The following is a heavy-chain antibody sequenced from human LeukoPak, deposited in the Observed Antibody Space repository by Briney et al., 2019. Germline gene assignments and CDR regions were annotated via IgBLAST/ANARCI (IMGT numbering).Heavy chain of an antibody. J-gene: IGHJ4*02. D-gene: IGHD4-23*01. CDR2: IRSKVYGGTT. CDR1: GFTFGDYV. Sequence: RGRSLRLSCAASGFTFGDYVMTWVRQAPGKGLEWVGFIRSKVYGGTTEYAASVKGRFIISRDDSKSIAYLQMNSLKTEDTAVYYCTRDYGGFDYWGQGNLVTVSS. CDR3: TRDYGGFDY. V-gene: IGHV3-49*04.